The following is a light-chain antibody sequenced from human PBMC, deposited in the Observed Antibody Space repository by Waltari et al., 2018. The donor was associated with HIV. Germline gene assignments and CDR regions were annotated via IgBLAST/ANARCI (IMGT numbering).Light chain of an antibody. V-gene: IGKV3-20*01. Sequence: VLTQSPGSLSLSPGDSVSLSCGASKNFNRDYLAWYQQRRGQPPTLLVSGTSVRAPGVPDRFSGSGSGTVFTLTINRLEPEDFTTYLCQQFDDWEYTFGQGTHL. CDR3: QQFDDWEYT. CDR2: GTS. J-gene: IGKJ2*01. CDR1: KNFNRDY.